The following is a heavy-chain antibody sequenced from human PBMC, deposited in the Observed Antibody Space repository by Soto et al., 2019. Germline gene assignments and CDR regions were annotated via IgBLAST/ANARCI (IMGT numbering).Heavy chain of an antibody. V-gene: IGHV4-59*01. J-gene: IGHJ6*02. CDR1: GGSISSYY. CDR2: IYYSGST. D-gene: IGHD3-22*01. Sequence: SETLSLTCTVSGGSISSYYLSWIRQPPGKGLEWIGYIYYSGSTNYNPSLKSRVTISVDTSKNQFSLKLSSVTAADTAVYYCARFNYYDSSGYYTVEYYYGMDVWGQGTTVTVSS. CDR3: ARFNYYDSSGYYTVEYYYGMDV.